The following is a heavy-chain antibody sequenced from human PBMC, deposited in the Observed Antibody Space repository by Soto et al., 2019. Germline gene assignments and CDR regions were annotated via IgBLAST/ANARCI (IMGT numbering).Heavy chain of an antibody. CDR3: AKALVYYYYGVDV. J-gene: IGHJ6*02. D-gene: IGHD6-6*01. CDR1: GFTFNSYA. Sequence: EVQLLESGGDLVQPGGSLRLSCAASGFTFNSYAMSWVRQAPGKGLEWVSTISGGVTTTYYADSVKGRFTISRDNSKNTLSLQMNSLRAEDTAVYYCAKALVYYYYGVDVWRQGTTVTVSS. CDR2: ISGGVTTT. V-gene: IGHV3-23*01.